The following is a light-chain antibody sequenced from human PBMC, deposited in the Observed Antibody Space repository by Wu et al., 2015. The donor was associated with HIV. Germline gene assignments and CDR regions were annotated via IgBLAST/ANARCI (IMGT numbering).Light chain of an antibody. CDR2: DTR. CDR1: QNIGNS. V-gene: IGKV1-12*01. J-gene: IGKJ4*01. Sequence: DIQMTQSPSYVSASVGDRINMTCRASQNIGNSLAWYQQSSGRAPKLLLYDTRRLQDGVPGRFEGTGSETEFVLSIMTCSLKICNLYCQQASTFPQTFGPGTRVEV. CDR3: QQASTFPQT.